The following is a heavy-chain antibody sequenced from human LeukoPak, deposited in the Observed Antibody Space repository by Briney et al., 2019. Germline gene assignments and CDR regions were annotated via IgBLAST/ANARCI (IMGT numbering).Heavy chain of an antibody. J-gene: IGHJ4*02. V-gene: IGHV4-39*01. CDR2: IYYTGST. CDR1: GASISGSGYY. Sequence: SETLSLTCAVSGASISGSGYYLGWIRQPPGKGLEWIGNIYYTGSTYYNASLQSRVTISVDTSKNQFSLKLSSVTAADTAVYYCARHVRGLLLLIPYYFDYWGQGTLVTVSS. CDR3: ARHVRGLLLLIPYYFDY. D-gene: IGHD3-22*01.